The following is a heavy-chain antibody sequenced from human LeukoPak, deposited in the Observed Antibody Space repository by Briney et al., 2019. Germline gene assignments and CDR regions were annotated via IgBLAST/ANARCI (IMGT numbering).Heavy chain of an antibody. CDR1: GGSITSANW. CDR2: IYHTGNT. J-gene: IGHJ6*03. D-gene: IGHD6-25*01. CDR3: ARDANGSDLHYYHMDV. V-gene: IGHV4-4*02. Sequence: SETLSLTCTVSGGSITSANWWSWVRQSPGKGLEWIGEIYHTGNTNYNPSLNSRVSISLDTSKNQFSLRLTSVTAADTAVYFCARDANGSDLHYYHMDVWGKGTTVTVSS.